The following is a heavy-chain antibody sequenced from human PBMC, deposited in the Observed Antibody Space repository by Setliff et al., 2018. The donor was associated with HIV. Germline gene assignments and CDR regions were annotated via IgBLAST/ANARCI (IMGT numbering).Heavy chain of an antibody. Sequence: GESLKISCKDSGYTFSNYCIAWVRQMPGKGLEWMGIIYPGNSDTTYSPSFRGQVTISADKSISTAYLQWSSLKASDTAMYYCAKHLSPGSGWYSKARGMDVWGQGTTVTVSS. D-gene: IGHD6-19*01. CDR3: AKHLSPGSGWYSKARGMDV. CDR2: IYPGNSDT. CDR1: GYTFSNYC. J-gene: IGHJ6*02. V-gene: IGHV5-51*01.